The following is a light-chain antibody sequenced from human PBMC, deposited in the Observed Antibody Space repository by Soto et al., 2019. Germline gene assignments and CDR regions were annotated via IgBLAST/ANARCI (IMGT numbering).Light chain of an antibody. V-gene: IGKV3-11*01. Sequence: EVVLTQSPATLSLSPGERATLSCRASQGVNNLVAWYQQKPGQAPRLLIFDAFKRATGIPDRFSGSGSGTDFTLTISSLEPEDGAVYYCHQRSNWYTFGQGTKLEIK. CDR2: DAF. CDR3: HQRSNWYT. J-gene: IGKJ2*01. CDR1: QGVNNL.